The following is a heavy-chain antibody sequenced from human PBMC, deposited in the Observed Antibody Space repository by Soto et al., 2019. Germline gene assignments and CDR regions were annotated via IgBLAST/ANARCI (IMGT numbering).Heavy chain of an antibody. Sequence: SETLSLTCTVSGGSITNGAYYWSWIRQPPGKGLEWIGSMLYSGLTYYNPSLKSRVTLSVDTSKNQFSVRLNSVTASDTAVYYCAPLSVSLSGPYGIHVWGQGTTVTVSS. CDR1: GGSITNGAYY. CDR3: APLSVSLSGPYGIHV. V-gene: IGHV4-39*01. D-gene: IGHD2-15*01. J-gene: IGHJ6*02. CDR2: MLYSGLT.